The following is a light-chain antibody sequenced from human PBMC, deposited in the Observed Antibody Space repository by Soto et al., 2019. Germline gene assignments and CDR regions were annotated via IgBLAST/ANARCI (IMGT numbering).Light chain of an antibody. V-gene: IGKV3-15*01. J-gene: IGKJ1*01. CDR2: GAS. CDR3: QQYNNWPGT. Sequence: EIVMTQSPATLSVSPGERATLSCRASQSVSSNLAWYQQKPGQPPRLLIYGASTRATGIPARFSGSGSGTEFTLTFSSRQSEDFAVYYCQQYNNWPGTFGQGTKVEIK. CDR1: QSVSSN.